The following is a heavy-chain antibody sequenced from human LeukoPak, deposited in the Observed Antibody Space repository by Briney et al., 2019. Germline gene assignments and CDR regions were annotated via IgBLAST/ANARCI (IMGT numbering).Heavy chain of an antibody. CDR1: GYTFTSYG. Sequence: ASVKVSCKASGYTFTSYGISWVRQAPGQGLEWMGWISVYNGNTNYAQKLQGRVTMTTDTSTSTAYMELRSLRSDDTAVYYCARDLYSSGWYGQFDYWGQGTLVTVSS. V-gene: IGHV1-18*01. J-gene: IGHJ4*02. CDR2: ISVYNGNT. CDR3: ARDLYSSGWYGQFDY. D-gene: IGHD6-19*01.